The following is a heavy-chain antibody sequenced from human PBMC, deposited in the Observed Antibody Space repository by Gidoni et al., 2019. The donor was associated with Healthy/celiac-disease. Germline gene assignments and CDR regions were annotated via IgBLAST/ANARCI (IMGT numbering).Heavy chain of an antibody. CDR1: GGSFSAYY. CDR2: IMHSGST. CDR3: ARGGIAAAGTKGKVDY. V-gene: IGHV4-34*01. J-gene: IGHJ4*02. D-gene: IGHD6-13*01. Sequence: QVQLQQWGAGLLKPSETLSFTCAVYGGSFSAYYWSWIRQPPGKGLEWIGEIMHSGSTNYNPSLKSRVTISVDTSKNQFSLKLSSVTAADTAVYYCARGGIAAAGTKGKVDYWGQGTLVTVSS.